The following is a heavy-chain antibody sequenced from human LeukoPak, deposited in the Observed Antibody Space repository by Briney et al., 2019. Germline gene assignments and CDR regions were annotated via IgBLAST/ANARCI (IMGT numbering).Heavy chain of an antibody. Sequence: GGSLRLSCAVSGFSFDSYSMSWIRQAPGKGLEWVSYIFSRSDTIYYADSVKGRFTISRDNAKNSLYLQMNSLGAEDTAVYYCAKGPLIEVAGTTWDYWGQGTLVTVSS. CDR2: IFSRSDTI. CDR3: AKGPLIEVAGTTWDY. CDR1: GFSFDSYS. V-gene: IGHV3-48*04. J-gene: IGHJ4*02. D-gene: IGHD6-19*01.